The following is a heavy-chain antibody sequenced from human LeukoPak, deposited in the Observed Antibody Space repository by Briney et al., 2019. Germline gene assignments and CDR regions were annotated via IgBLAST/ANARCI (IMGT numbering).Heavy chain of an antibody. Sequence: RGSLRLSCAASGFTLSSNYMSSVRQPPGKGLEWVSVIYSGGSTYQVDSVKDRLHIYRDHSKNTLYLQMNGRRAEDRDVYYCASIRYYYYGMDVWGRGTTVTVSS. V-gene: IGHV3-53*01. CDR1: GFTLSSNY. CDR3: ASIRYYYYGMDV. CDR2: IYSGGST. D-gene: IGHD2-2*02. J-gene: IGHJ6*02.